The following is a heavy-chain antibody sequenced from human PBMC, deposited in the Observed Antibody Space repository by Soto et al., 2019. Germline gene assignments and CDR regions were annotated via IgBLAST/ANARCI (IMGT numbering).Heavy chain of an antibody. CDR1: GGSISSYY. J-gene: IGHJ6*03. CDR2: IHNTEST. CDR3: ARQGYFDNYHPDAHRRGRAINYYIYYMDV. Sequence: SETLSLTCTVSGGSISSYYWSWIRQSPGKGLEWIGYIHNTESTNYSPSLKSRVTISIDTSKNQFSLKLSSVTAADTAVYFCARQGYFDNYHPDAHRRGRAINYYIYYMDVWGKGTTVTVSS. D-gene: IGHD3-9*01. V-gene: IGHV4-59*01.